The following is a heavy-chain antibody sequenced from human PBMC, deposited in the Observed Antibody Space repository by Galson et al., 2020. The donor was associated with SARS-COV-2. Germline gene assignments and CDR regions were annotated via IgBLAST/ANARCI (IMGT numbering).Heavy chain of an antibody. CDR2: INHSGST. D-gene: IGHD2-15*01. V-gene: IGHV4-34*01. CDR3: ARGTRRWLSKGYYYYMDV. J-gene: IGHJ6*03. Sequence: SQPLSLTCAVYGGSFSGYYWSWIRQPPGKGLEWIGEINHSGSTNYNPSLKSRVTISVDTSKNQFSLKLSSVTAADTAVYYCARGTRRWLSKGYYYYMDVWGKGTTVTVSS. CDR1: GGSFSGYY.